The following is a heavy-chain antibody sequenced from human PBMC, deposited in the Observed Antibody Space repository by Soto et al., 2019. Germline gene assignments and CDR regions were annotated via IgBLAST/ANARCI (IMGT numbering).Heavy chain of an antibody. J-gene: IGHJ3*02. D-gene: IGHD2-15*01. Sequence: SXTQSLTCAVSGGSISGGYYSWRWIRQPPGKGLEWIGFIYNSGSTYYNSSLKSRVTISVDRSKNHFFLNLTSVTAADTAVYYCATYRKLFQIWGQGTKVTVS. CDR1: GGSISGGYYS. V-gene: IGHV4-30-2*01. CDR3: ATYRKLFQI. CDR2: IYNSGST.